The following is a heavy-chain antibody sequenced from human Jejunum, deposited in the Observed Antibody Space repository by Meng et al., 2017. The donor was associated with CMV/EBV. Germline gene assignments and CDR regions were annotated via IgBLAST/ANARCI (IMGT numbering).Heavy chain of an antibody. CDR2: IYWDNDK. J-gene: IGHJ4*02. CDR1: FALTTNQVG. V-gene: IGHV2-5*02. Sequence: FALTTNQVGVGWIRQAPGKALEWVALIYWDNDKRYNPSLKSRVSIAKDTPRNQVVLKMTDVDPEDTATYFCAHRRHYSGSRSWGDFDYWGQGILVTVSS. D-gene: IGHD5-12*01. CDR3: AHRRHYSGSRSWGDFDY.